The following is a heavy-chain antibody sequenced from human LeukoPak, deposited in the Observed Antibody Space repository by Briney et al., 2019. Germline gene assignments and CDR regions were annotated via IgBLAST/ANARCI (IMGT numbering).Heavy chain of an antibody. CDR3: AGDLVAGNTYYYGSGSSEPFDY. V-gene: IGHV3-30*04. CDR2: ISYDGSNK. D-gene: IGHD3-10*01. Sequence: GRSLRLSCAASGFTFSSYAMHWVRQAPGKGLEWVAVISYDGSNKYYADSVKGRFTISRDNSKNTLYLQMNSLRAEDTAVYYCAGDLVAGNTYYYGSGSSEPFDYWGQGTLVTVSS. J-gene: IGHJ4*02. CDR1: GFTFSSYA.